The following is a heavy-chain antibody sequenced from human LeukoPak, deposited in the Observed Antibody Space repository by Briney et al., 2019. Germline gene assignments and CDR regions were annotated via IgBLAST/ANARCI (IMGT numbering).Heavy chain of an antibody. CDR1: GGSISSRTYY. Sequence: PSETLSLTCTVSGGSISSRTYYWGWIRQPPGKGLEWIGSFFDSGNTYYNPSLTSRVTIFVDTSKNQFSLRPSSVTAADTAVYYCARRGPNWYFDLWGRGTLVTVSS. D-gene: IGHD3-10*01. V-gene: IGHV4-39*01. CDR2: FFDSGNT. J-gene: IGHJ2*01. CDR3: ARRGPNWYFDL.